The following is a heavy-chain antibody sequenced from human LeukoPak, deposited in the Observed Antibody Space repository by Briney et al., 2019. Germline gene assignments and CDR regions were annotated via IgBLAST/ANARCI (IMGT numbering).Heavy chain of an antibody. CDR3: ARGPGRYPNWFDP. CDR1: GYTFRNYA. CDR2: INAGNGIA. Sequence: AASVKVSCKASGYTFRNYAIHWARQTPGLRPEWMGWINAGNGIAKYSQNFQGGVTITRDTSANTAYMELSSLTSEDTAVYYCARGPGRYPNWFDPWGQGTLVTVSS. D-gene: IGHD3-9*01. V-gene: IGHV1-3*01. J-gene: IGHJ5*02.